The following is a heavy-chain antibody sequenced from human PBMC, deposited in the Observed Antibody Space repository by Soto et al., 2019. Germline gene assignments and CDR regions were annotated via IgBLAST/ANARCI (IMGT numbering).Heavy chain of an antibody. V-gene: IGHV1-69*13. CDR1: GGTFSSYA. Sequence: ASVKVSCKASGGTFSSYAISWVRQAPGQGLEWMGGIIPIFGTANYAQKFQGRVTITADESTSTAYMELSSLRSEDTAVYYCAGDGEHYDSSGYYYGIDYWGQGTLVTVSS. CDR3: AGDGEHYDSSGYYYGIDY. CDR2: IIPIFGTA. J-gene: IGHJ4*02. D-gene: IGHD3-22*01.